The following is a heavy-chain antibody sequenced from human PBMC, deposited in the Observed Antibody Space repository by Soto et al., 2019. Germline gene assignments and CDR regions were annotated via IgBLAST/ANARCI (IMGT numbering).Heavy chain of an antibody. Sequence: GSLRLSCAASGFTFSNAWMNWVRQAPGKGLEWVGRIKSKTDGGTTDYAAPVKGRFTISRDDSKNTLYLQMNSLKTEDTAVYYCTTDLPYYDILTGYSDYGMDVWGQGTTVTVSS. D-gene: IGHD3-9*01. CDR3: TTDLPYYDILTGYSDYGMDV. CDR2: IKSKTDGGTT. J-gene: IGHJ6*02. CDR1: GFTFSNAW. V-gene: IGHV3-15*07.